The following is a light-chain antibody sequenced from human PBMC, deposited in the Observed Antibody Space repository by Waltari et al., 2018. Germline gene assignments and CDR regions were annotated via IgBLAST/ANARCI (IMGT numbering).Light chain of an antibody. CDR3: QHYVRLPAT. CDR1: QRVSRT. J-gene: IGKJ1*01. V-gene: IGKV3-20*01. Sequence: EIVLTQSPGTLSLAPGDRATPPCRASQRVSRTLAWSQQKPGQAPSLLIYAASTRATGIPDRFSGSGSGTDFSLTISRLEPEDFAVYYCQHYVRLPATFGQGTKVEIK. CDR2: AAS.